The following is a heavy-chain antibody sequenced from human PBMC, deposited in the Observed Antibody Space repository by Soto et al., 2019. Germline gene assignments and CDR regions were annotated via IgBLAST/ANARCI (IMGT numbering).Heavy chain of an antibody. V-gene: IGHV1-69*12. CDR3: ARDRSSIIVGGAYNSAMSA. J-gene: IGHJ6*02. D-gene: IGHD2-2*01. CDR2: SIPMFATR. CDR1: AGTFSSYA. Sequence: QVQLVQSGAEVKKPGSSVKVSCKASAGTFSSYAMNWVRQAPGQGLEWMGGSIPMFATRNYAQKFQGRVKHTAVDATSTAYMERSSRRSEDTAVYYCARDRSSIIVGGAYNSAMSAWGQGTTVTISS.